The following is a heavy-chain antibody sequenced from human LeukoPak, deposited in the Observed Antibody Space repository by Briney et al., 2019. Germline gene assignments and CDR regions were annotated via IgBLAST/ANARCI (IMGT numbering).Heavy chain of an antibody. Sequence: PSETLSLTCTVSGGSISSYYWSWIRQPAGKGLEWIGRIYTSGSTNYNPSLKSRVTMSVDTSKNQFSLKLSSVTAADTAMYYCAREILLLSQDAFDIWGQGTMVTVSS. CDR3: AREILLLSQDAFDI. CDR2: IYTSGST. D-gene: IGHD2-15*01. V-gene: IGHV4-4*07. CDR1: GGSISSYY. J-gene: IGHJ3*02.